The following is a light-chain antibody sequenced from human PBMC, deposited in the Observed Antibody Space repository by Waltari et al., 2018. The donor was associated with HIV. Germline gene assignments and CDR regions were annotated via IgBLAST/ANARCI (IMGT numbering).Light chain of an antibody. CDR2: GNN. J-gene: IGLJ2*01. CDR1: SSNIGAGYD. Sequence: QSVPTQPPSVSGAPGQRVTISCTGSSSNIGAGYDVPWYQQVPGTAPKLLIYGNNNRPSGVPDRFSASKSGASPSLAITGLQAEDEADYYCQSYDSSLTGSVFGGGTKLTVL. V-gene: IGLV1-40*01. CDR3: QSYDSSLTGSV.